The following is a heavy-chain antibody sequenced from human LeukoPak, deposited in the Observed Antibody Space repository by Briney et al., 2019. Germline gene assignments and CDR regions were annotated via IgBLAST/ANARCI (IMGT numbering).Heavy chain of an antibody. CDR1: AFSVSNNY. CDR2: IYSGGST. J-gene: IGHJ4*02. CDR3: ARATLDN. Sequence: GGSLRLSSAASAFSVSNNYISWVRQAPGKGLEWVSVIYSGGSTKYAHSVKARFTISRDNSKSTAYLQMNSLRAEDTAVYFCARATLDNWGQGTLVTVSS. V-gene: IGHV3-53*01.